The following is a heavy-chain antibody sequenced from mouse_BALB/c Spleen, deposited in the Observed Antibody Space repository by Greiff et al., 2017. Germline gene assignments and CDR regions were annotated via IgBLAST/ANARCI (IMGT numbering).Heavy chain of an antibody. D-gene: IGHD2-1*01. V-gene: IGHV5-6-3*01. CDR3: ARDGYGNSYWYFDV. CDR1: GFTFSSYG. J-gene: IGHJ1*01. CDR2: INSNGGST. Sequence: EVQLVESGGGLVQPGGSLKLSCAASGFTFSSYGMSWVRQTPDKRLVLVATINSNGGSTYYPDSVKGRFTISRDNAKNTLYLQMSSLKSEDTAMYYCARDGYGNSYWYFDVWGAGTTVTVSS.